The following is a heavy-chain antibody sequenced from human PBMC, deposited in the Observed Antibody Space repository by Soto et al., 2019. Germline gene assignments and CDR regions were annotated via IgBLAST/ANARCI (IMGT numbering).Heavy chain of an antibody. V-gene: IGHV3-30-3*01. J-gene: IGHJ4*02. CDR2: TSYDGNDK. Sequence: QVQLMESGGRVVQPGRSLRLSCAASGFTFTEYSMHWLRQAPGKGPEWVAVTSYDGNDKFYADSVKGRCTVSRDNSKNTVYLHFNSLRTEDTGVYYCARDIFPGSPSYYFDYWGQGALVTVSS. CDR3: ARDIFPGSPSYYFDY. D-gene: IGHD3-10*01. CDR1: GFTFTEYS.